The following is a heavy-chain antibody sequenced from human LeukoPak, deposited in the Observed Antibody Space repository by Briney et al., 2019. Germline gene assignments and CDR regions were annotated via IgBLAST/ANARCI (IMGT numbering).Heavy chain of an antibody. Sequence: SETLSLTCTVSGDSIRTNNYYWGWIRQSPGKGLEWIGSIYYSGNTYHNSSLKSRVTISVDTSKNQFSLKLSSVTAADTAVYYCARGGDIVGATGFDYWGQGTLVAVSS. CDR1: GDSIRTNNYY. CDR2: IYYSGNT. CDR3: ARGGDIVGATGFDY. V-gene: IGHV4-39*07. J-gene: IGHJ4*02. D-gene: IGHD1-26*01.